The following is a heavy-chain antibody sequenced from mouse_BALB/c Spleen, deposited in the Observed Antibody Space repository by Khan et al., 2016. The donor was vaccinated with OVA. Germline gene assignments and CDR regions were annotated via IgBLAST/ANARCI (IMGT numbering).Heavy chain of an antibody. Sequence: EVQLQESGPGLVKPSQTVSLTCTVTGISITTRNYRWSWIRQFPGNKLEWSGNIYYSGIINNNPFLTRRATITKATSKNQFFLEMNSMTAEDTATPPRLAAITRITSKTYFILEMYSLTAEDTATYYCSLYEYYGYWYFDYWGAGTTVTVSS. CDR1: GISITTRNYR. J-gene: IGHJ1*01. CDR2: IYYSGII. D-gene: IGHD1-1*01. CDR3: LAAITRITSKTYFILEMYSLTAEDTATYYCSLYEYYGYWYFDY. V-gene: IGHV3-5*02.